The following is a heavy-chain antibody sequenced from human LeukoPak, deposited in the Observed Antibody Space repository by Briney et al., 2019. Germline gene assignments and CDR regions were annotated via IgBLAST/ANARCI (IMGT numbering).Heavy chain of an antibody. Sequence: GGSLRLSCATSGFTFSSYSMNWVRQAPGKGLEWVSSISSSSSYIYYADSVKGRFTISRDNAQNSLFLQMNSLRAEDTAVYYCAKAAGHNYYYYMDVWGKGTTVTVSS. CDR1: GFTFSSYS. D-gene: IGHD2-21*01. V-gene: IGHV3-21*01. CDR3: AKAAGHNYYYYMDV. J-gene: IGHJ6*03. CDR2: ISSSSSYI.